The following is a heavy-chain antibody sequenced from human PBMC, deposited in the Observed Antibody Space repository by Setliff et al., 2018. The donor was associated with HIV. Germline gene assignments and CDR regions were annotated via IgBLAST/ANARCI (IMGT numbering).Heavy chain of an antibody. D-gene: IGHD6-6*01. CDR1: GGSISSSSYY. CDR2: IYYSGST. J-gene: IGHJ4*02. V-gene: IGHV4-39*07. Sequence: SETLSLTCTVSGGSISSSSYYWGWIRQPPGKGLEWIGSIYYSGSTNYNPSLKSRVSISIDTSKNQFSLKLSSVTAADTAVYYCARGLLRGVAARGVGYWGQGTLVTVSS. CDR3: ARGLLRGVAARGVGY.